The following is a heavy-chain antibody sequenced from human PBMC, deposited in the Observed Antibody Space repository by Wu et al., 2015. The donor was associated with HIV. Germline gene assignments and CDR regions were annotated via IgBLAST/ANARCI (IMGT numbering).Heavy chain of an antibody. CDR2: MNPKSGYT. Sequence: QVHLVQSGAEVKKPGASVKVSCKASGYTLTGYYIHWVRQAPGQGLEWMGWMNPKSGYTVFAQNFQGRISMTADPSISTAYMELRGLTSEDTAIYYCARGAFYGNFPTMDAWGQGTTVTVSS. D-gene: IGHD4-17*01. CDR1: GYTLTGYY. CDR3: ARGAFYGNFPTMDA. J-gene: IGHJ6*02. V-gene: IGHV1-8*02.